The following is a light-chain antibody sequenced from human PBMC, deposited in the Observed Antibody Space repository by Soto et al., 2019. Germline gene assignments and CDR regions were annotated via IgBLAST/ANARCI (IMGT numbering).Light chain of an antibody. Sequence: EIVMTQSPVTLSASPGERATLSCRASESVGSNLAWYQQKPGQPPRLLIYDASMRETGVPPRFSGSGSGTEFTLTISNLQSEDFAIYFCQKFNKWPWTFGQGTKVDIK. V-gene: IGKV3-15*01. CDR1: ESVGSN. CDR3: QKFNKWPWT. CDR2: DAS. J-gene: IGKJ1*01.